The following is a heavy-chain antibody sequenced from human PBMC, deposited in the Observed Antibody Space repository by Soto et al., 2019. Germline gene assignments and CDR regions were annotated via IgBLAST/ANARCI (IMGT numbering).Heavy chain of an antibody. Sequence: PGGSLRLSCAACGLKVSNTEIGWVRQAPGKGLEWVSVIYSGGYTNYADSVKGRFIVSRDSPKNTLYLQMDSLRAEDTAVYYCAREAIIVIAAPEYYFDYWGQGTLVTVSS. CDR2: IYSGGYT. CDR1: GLKVSNTE. CDR3: AREAIIVIAAPEYYFDY. J-gene: IGHJ4*02. D-gene: IGHD3-22*01. V-gene: IGHV3-66*01.